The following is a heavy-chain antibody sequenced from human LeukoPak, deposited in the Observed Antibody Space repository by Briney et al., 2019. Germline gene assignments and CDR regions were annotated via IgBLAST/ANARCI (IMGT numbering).Heavy chain of an antibody. D-gene: IGHD3-16*01. CDR3: ARIDGPTVFTYYMDL. V-gene: IGHV3-48*04. J-gene: IGHJ6*03. CDR2: ISPRSETI. Sequence: GGSLRLSCATSGFSFNRRGMNWVRHPPGKGLEWVSYISPRSETIYYAESVKGRFTASRDDSKDSLYLQMHTLRAEDTAVYYCARIDGPTVFTYYMDLWGKGTTVTVAS. CDR1: GFSFNRRG.